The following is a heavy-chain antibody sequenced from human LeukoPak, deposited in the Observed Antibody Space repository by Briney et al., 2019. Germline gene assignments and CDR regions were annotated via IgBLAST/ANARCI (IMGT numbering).Heavy chain of an antibody. CDR3: ARGRGQRLDGYNFDGAFDI. V-gene: IGHV1-18*01. J-gene: IGHJ3*02. CDR2: ISAYNGNT. Sequence: GASVKVSCKASGYTFTSYGISWVRQAPGQGLEWMGWISAYNGNTNYAQKLQGRVTMTTDTSTSTAYMELRSLRSDDTAAYYCARGRGQRLDGYNFDGAFDIWGQGKMVTVSS. CDR1: GYTFTSYG. D-gene: IGHD5-24*01.